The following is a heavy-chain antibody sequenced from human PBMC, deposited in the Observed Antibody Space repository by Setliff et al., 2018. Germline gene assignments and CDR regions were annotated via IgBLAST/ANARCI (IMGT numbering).Heavy chain of an antibody. Sequence: PSETLSLTCTVSGGSISNSTYYWGWIRQPPGKGLEWIGRIHYRGTTYSNASLASRLTISVDTAKNQFSLKLTSVTAADTAVYYCARTGTYRYFDYWGQGTRVTVSS. V-gene: IGHV4-39*01. CDR3: ARTGTYRYFDY. CDR1: GGSISNSTYY. D-gene: IGHD1-1*01. J-gene: IGHJ4*02. CDR2: IHYRGTT.